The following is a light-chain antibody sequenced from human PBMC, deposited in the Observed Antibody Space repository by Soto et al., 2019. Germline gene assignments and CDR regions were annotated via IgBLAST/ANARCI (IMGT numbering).Light chain of an antibody. CDR3: QQYSSSPPEFT. CDR2: GAS. CDR1: QSISSNY. J-gene: IGKJ3*01. Sequence: EIVLTQSPGTLSLSPGERATLSCRASQSISSNYLAWYQQRPGQAPRLLIFGASYRATGIPDRFSGSGSGTDVTLTISRLEHEDFAVDYCQQYSSSPPEFTFGPGTRVDSK. V-gene: IGKV3-20*01.